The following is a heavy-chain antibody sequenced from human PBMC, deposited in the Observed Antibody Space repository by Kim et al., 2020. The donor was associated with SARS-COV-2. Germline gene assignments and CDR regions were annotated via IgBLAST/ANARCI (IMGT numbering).Heavy chain of an antibody. D-gene: IGHD3-10*01. CDR3: ARAPGLRGPMDV. CDR1: GGSFSGYY. V-gene: IGHV4-34*01. CDR2: INHSGST. Sequence: SETLSLTCAVYGGSFSGYYWSWIRQPPGKGLEWIGEINHSGSTNYNPSLKSRVTISVDTSKNQFSLKLSSVTAADTAVYYCARAPGLRGPMDVWGQGTTVTVSS. J-gene: IGHJ6*02.